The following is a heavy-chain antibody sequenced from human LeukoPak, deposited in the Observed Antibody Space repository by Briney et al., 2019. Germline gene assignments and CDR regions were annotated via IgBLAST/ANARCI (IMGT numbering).Heavy chain of an antibody. Sequence: PGGSLRPSCAASGFSFSAYWMTWVRQAPGTGLEWVANINPAGTETYYVDPVKGRFTISRDNAKNLLYLQMNSLRAEDTAVYYCARFGYVAAVDLWGQGTLVTVSS. CDR1: GFSFSAYW. CDR3: ARFGYVAAVDL. D-gene: IGHD2-15*01. CDR2: INPAGTET. V-gene: IGHV3-7*01. J-gene: IGHJ4*02.